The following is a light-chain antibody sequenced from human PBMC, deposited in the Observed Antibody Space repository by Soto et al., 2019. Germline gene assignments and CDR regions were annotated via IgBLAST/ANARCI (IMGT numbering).Light chain of an antibody. CDR1: QSVRSN. Sequence: EIVMTQSPATLSVSPGDRATLSCRANQSVRSNLAWYQQRPGQAPRLLIYGASTRAAGVPARFSGSGSGTEFTLTISSLQPDDFATYYCQQYNSYSGTFGQGTKVDI. J-gene: IGKJ2*01. CDR3: QQYNSYSGT. CDR2: GAS. V-gene: IGKV3-15*01.